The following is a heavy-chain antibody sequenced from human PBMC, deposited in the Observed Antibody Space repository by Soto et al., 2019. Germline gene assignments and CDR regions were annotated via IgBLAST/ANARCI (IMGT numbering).Heavy chain of an antibody. D-gene: IGHD3-3*02. CDR3: ARDKDRQQLGGNYYYIMDV. V-gene: IGHV1-69*12. J-gene: IGHJ6*02. CDR2: IIPIFPTP. Sequence: QVQLVQSGAEVKKPGSSVKISCKASGGTFRTNAFSWVRQTPGQGLEWMGGIIPIFPTPDYAQKFQGRVTITADESTTTTYMELSSLRSEDTATYYCARDKDRQQLGGNYYYIMDVWGQGTTVTVSS. CDR1: GGTFRTNA.